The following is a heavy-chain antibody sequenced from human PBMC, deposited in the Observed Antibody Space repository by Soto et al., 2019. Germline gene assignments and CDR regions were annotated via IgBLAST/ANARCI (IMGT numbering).Heavy chain of an antibody. D-gene: IGHD6-19*01. Sequence: EVQLVESGGGLVQPGGSLRLSCAASGFTFSSYWMSWVRQAPGKGLEWVANIKQDGSEKYYVDSVKGRFTISRDNAKNSLYLQMNSLRAEDTAVYYCARDWGTAVAGPYGMDVWGQGTTVTVSS. CDR2: IKQDGSEK. V-gene: IGHV3-7*01. CDR1: GFTFSSYW. CDR3: ARDWGTAVAGPYGMDV. J-gene: IGHJ6*02.